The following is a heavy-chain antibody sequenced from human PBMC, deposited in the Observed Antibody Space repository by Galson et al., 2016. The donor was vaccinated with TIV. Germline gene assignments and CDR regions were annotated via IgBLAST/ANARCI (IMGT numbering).Heavy chain of an antibody. CDR2: IIGMFGTT. D-gene: IGHD1-7*01. CDR1: GGTFSSYA. J-gene: IGHJ3*02. Sequence: SVKVSCKASGGTFSSYAFSWVRQAPGQGLEWMGRIIGMFGTTNYAQKFQGRITITTDELTSTAYMELNSLRAEDTAVYYCARNNWNYKGAFDIWGQGTMVIVSS. CDR3: ARNNWNYKGAFDI. V-gene: IGHV1-69*05.